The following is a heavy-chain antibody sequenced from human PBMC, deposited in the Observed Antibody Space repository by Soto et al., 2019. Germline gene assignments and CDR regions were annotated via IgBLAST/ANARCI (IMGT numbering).Heavy chain of an antibody. CDR1: GFTFRNYA. J-gene: IGHJ4*02. CDR3: VKEKLYSNYEYYFDY. Sequence: VQLVESGGGMVQPGRSLRLSCAASGFTFRNYAMHWVRRAPGKGPEWVSGISWHSGTIGYADSVRGRFTISRDNAKNSLYLQMNSLRPEDTALYYCVKEKLYSNYEYYFDYWGQGTLVTVSS. D-gene: IGHD4-4*01. V-gene: IGHV3-9*01. CDR2: ISWHSGTI.